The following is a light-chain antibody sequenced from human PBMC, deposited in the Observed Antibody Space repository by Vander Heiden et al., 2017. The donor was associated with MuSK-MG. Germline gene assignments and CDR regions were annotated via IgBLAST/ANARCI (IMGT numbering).Light chain of an antibody. CDR2: AAS. J-gene: IGKJ4*01. CDR3: QQVNNTLLT. CDR1: QSMSSE. Sequence: SKQIKSPSSLSAFIGDKVTITCRASQSMSSELDWYQQKPGKAPKLLIYAASSLQSGVPSRFSGSGSGTDFTLTISRLQPEDFATYYCQQVNNTLLTFGGGTVLEI. V-gene: IGKV1-39*01.